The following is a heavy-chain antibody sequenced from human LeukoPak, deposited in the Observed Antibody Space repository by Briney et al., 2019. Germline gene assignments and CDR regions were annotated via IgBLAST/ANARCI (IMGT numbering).Heavy chain of an antibody. CDR2: ISSSSSYI. V-gene: IGHV3-21*01. D-gene: IGHD6-13*01. CDR3: ARGTAAGTSYFDY. Sequence: GGSLRLSCAASGFTFSSYSMNWVRQAPGKGLEWVSSISSSSSYIYYADSVKGRFTISRDNAKNSLHLQMNSLRAEDTAVYYYARGTAAGTSYFDYWGQGTLVTVSS. CDR1: GFTFSSYS. J-gene: IGHJ4*02.